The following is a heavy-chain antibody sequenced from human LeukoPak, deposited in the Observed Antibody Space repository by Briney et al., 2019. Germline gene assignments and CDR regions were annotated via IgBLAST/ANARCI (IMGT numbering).Heavy chain of an antibody. V-gene: IGHV1-8*01. CDR1: GYTSTSYD. D-gene: IGHD6-6*01. CDR2: MNPNSGNT. CDR3: ARGEYSSSPGNWFDP. J-gene: IGHJ5*02. Sequence: EASVKVSCKASGYTSTSYDINWVRQATGQGLEWMGWMNPNSGNTGYAQKFQGRVTMTRNTSISTAYMELSSLRSEDTAVYYCARGEYSSSPGNWFDPWGQGTLVTVSS.